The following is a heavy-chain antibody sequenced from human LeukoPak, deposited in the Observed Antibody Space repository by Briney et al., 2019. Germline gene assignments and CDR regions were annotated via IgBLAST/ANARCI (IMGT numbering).Heavy chain of an antibody. J-gene: IGHJ4*02. D-gene: IGHD6-13*01. CDR1: GYTLTELS. Sequence: ASVKLSCKVSGYTLTELSMHWVRQAPGQGLEWMGGFDPEDGETIYAQKFQGRVTMTEDTSTDTAYMELSSLRSEDTAVYYCATDRPGGSSWDGGDYWGQGTLVTVSS. CDR3: ATDRPGGSSWDGGDY. CDR2: FDPEDGET. V-gene: IGHV1-24*01.